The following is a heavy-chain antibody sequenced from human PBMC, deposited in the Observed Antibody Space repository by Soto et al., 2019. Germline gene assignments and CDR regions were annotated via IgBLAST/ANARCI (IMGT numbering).Heavy chain of an antibody. CDR2: INPSGST. J-gene: IGHJ4*02. D-gene: IGHD6-13*01. CDR3: ARGPVSPWQQLRGGLGY. Sequence: QVQLQQWGAGLLKPSETLSLTCAVYGGSFSGYYWSWIRQPPGKGLEWIGEINPSGSTNYNPSLKSRVTISVDTSKNQFSLKLSSVTAADTAVYYCARGPVSPWQQLRGGLGYWGQGTLVTVSS. CDR1: GGSFSGYY. V-gene: IGHV4-34*01.